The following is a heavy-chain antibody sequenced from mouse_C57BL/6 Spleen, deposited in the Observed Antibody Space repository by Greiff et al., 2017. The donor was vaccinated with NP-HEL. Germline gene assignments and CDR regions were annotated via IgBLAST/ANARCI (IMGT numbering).Heavy chain of an antibody. Sequence: VQLQQSGAELVKPGASVKLSCKASGYTFTSYWMHWVKQRPGQGLEWIGMIHPNSGSTNYNEKFKSKATLTVDKSSSTAYMQLSSLTSEDSAVYYCARSASLLLRFDYWGQGTTLTVSS. CDR2: IHPNSGST. J-gene: IGHJ2*01. CDR3: ARSASLLLRFDY. CDR1: GYTFTSYW. D-gene: IGHD1-1*01. V-gene: IGHV1-64*01.